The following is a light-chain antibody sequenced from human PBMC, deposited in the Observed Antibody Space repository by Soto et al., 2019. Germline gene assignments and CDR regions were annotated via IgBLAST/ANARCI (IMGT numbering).Light chain of an antibody. CDR2: GAS. Sequence: EIGMARSPATLSAGPRGRAGLSARASQSVSRNLAWYQQRPGQAPRLLIYGASTWATGIAARFSGSGSRREFTLTTSSLQSEDSALSYCQQYSNWPTFGQGTRLEIK. CDR3: QQYSNWPT. V-gene: IGKV3-15*01. J-gene: IGKJ5*01. CDR1: QSVSRN.